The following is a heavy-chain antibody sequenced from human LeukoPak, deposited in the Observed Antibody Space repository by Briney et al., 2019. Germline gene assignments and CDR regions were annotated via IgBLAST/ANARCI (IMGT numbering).Heavy chain of an antibody. V-gene: IGHV3-23*01. Sequence: GRSLRLSCAASGFTFSSYAMSWVRQPPGKGLEWVSAISGSGGSTYYADSVKGRFTISRDNSKNTLYLQMNSLRAEDTAVYYCAKGGAAAARYSLFDPWGQGTLVTVSS. CDR3: AKGGAAAARYSLFDP. J-gene: IGHJ5*02. D-gene: IGHD2-2*01. CDR2: ISGSGGST. CDR1: GFTFSSYA.